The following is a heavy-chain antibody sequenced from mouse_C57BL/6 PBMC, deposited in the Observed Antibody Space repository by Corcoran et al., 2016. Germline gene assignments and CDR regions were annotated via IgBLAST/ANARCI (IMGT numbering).Heavy chain of an antibody. V-gene: IGHV3-6*01. CDR3: ARALDYGYAMDY. J-gene: IGHJ4*01. Sequence: DVQLQESGPGLVKPSQYLSLTCSVTGYSITSGYYWNWIRQFPGNKLEWMGYISYDGSNNYNPSLKNRISITRDTSKNQCFLKLNSVTTEDTATYYCARALDYGYAMDYWGQGTSVTVSS. D-gene: IGHD2-4*01. CDR1: GYSITSGYY. CDR2: ISYDGSN.